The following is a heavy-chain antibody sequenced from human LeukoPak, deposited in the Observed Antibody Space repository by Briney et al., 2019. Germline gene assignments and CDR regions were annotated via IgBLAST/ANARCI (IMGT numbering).Heavy chain of an antibody. Sequence: GGSLRLSCAASGFTFSSYEMNWARQAPGKGLEWVSAVSGSGGSTYYADSVKGRFTISRDNSKNTLYLQMNSLRAEDTAVYYCANKGVHSSSSSDYWGQGTLVTVSS. CDR1: GFTFSSYE. D-gene: IGHD6-6*01. CDR3: ANKGVHSSSSSDY. J-gene: IGHJ4*02. CDR2: VSGSGGST. V-gene: IGHV3-23*01.